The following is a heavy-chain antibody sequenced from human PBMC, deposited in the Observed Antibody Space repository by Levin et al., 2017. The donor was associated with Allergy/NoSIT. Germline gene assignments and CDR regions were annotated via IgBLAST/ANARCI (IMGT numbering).Heavy chain of an antibody. V-gene: IGHV3-11*05. J-gene: IGHJ4*02. CDR2: ISGTSSAI. Sequence: GGSLRLSCAASGFTFRDYYMSWIRQAPGKGLELVSYISGTSSAIIYADSVKGRFTISRDNAQNSLYLQLNSHRAEDTAVYLCAGGPLAAAARYWGQGTLVTVSS. CDR3: AGGPLAAAARY. CDR1: GFTFRDYY. D-gene: IGHD6-13*01.